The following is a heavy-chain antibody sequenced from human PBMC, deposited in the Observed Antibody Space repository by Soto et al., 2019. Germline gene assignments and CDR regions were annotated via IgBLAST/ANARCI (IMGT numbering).Heavy chain of an antibody. J-gene: IGHJ4*02. V-gene: IGHV1-18*01. CDR2: ISNYNGNT. CDR3: VRTSVVNSLDY. D-gene: IGHD4-17*01. Sequence: QVQLVQSGPEVKKPGASVKVSCKASGYSFSTYNISWVRQAPGQGLEWMGRISNYNGNTDYAQKFQGRLVMTTETSTTTAYMELTSLTSDDAAVYYCVRTSVVNSLDYWGQGTLVSVSS. CDR1: GYSFSTYN.